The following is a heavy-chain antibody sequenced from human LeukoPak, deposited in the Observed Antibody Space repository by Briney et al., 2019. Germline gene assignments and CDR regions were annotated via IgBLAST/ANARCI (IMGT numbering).Heavy chain of an antibody. Sequence: GGSLRLSCAASGFTFSSYGMHWVRQAPGKGLEWVAFIRYDGSNKYYADSVKGRFTISRDNSKNTLYLQMNSLRAEDTAVYYCATLYVVVPAPDYFDYWGQGTLVTVSS. CDR2: IRYDGSNK. D-gene: IGHD2-2*01. CDR3: ATLYVVVPAPDYFDY. V-gene: IGHV3-30*02. J-gene: IGHJ4*02. CDR1: GFTFSSYG.